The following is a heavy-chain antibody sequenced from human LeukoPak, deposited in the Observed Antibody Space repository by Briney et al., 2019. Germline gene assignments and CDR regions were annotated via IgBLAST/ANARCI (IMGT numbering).Heavy chain of an antibody. J-gene: IGHJ4*02. CDR3: ARGRVLSSFDY. V-gene: IGHV1-8*01. D-gene: IGHD3-10*02. Sequence: ASVKVSCKASGYSFTSYDINWVRQAPGQGLEWKGWMNPKSGNTGYAQKFKGRVTMTSKASISTAYMELSSLRSEDTAVYYCARGRVLSSFDYWGQGTLVAVSS. CDR1: GYSFTSYD. CDR2: MNPKSGNT.